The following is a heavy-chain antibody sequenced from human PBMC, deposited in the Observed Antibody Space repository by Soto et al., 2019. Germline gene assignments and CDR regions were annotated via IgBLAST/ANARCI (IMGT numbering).Heavy chain of an antibody. CDR2: IIPIFGTA. CDR3: ARGSRYYYDSSGYSWYFDY. J-gene: IGHJ4*02. CDR1: GGTFSNYA. V-gene: IGHV1-69*13. Sequence: SSVKVCCKSSGGTFSNYAISWVRQAPGQGLEWMGGIIPIFGTANYAQKFQGRVTITADESTSTAYMELSSLRSEDTAVYYCARGSRYYYDSSGYSWYFDYWGQGTLVTVSS. D-gene: IGHD3-22*01.